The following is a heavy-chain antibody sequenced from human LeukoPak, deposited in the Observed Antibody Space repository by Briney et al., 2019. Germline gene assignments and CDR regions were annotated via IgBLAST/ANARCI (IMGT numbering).Heavy chain of an antibody. V-gene: IGHV1-18*01. J-gene: IGHJ2*01. Sequence: ASVKVSCKASGYTFTSYGTSWVRQAPGRGLEWMGWISAYNGNTNYAQKLQDRVTMTTETSTGTAYMELRSLISDDTAVYYCARITMVRGVLFDWYFDLWGRGTLVTVSS. CDR3: ARITMVRGVLFDWYFDL. D-gene: IGHD3-10*01. CDR1: GYTFTSYG. CDR2: ISAYNGNT.